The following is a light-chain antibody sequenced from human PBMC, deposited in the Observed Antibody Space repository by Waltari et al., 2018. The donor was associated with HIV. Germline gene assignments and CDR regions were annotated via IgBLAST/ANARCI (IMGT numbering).Light chain of an antibody. J-gene: IGLJ3*02. CDR1: SRYVNNYNY. CDR2: GFN. CDR3: CSYAGSNIHWV. V-gene: IGLV2-11*01. Sequence: QSALTQPRSVSGSPGQSITISCTGTSRYVNNYNYVSWYQHPPGEAPKFVIFGFNNRPPGVPDRFSGSTSGNPASLTISGLQAEDEGHYYCCSYAGSNIHWVFGGGTKLTVL.